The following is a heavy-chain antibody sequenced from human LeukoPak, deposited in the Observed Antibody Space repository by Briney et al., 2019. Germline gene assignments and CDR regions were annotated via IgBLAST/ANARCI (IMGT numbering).Heavy chain of an antibody. CDR1: GGTFSSYA. D-gene: IGHD4-17*01. CDR3: AKDLATVTLFYFDY. J-gene: IGHJ4*02. Sequence: GASVKVSCKASGGTFSSYAISWVRQAPGQGLEWMGGIIPIFGTANYAQKFQGRVTITADESTSTAYMELSSLRAEDTAVYYCAKDLATVTLFYFDYWGQGTLVTVSS. CDR2: IIPIFGTA. V-gene: IGHV1-69*13.